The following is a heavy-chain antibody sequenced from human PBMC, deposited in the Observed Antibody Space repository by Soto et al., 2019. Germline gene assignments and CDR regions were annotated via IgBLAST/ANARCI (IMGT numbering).Heavy chain of an antibody. J-gene: IGHJ4*02. Sequence: QVQLVQSGAEVKKPGSSVKVSCKASGGTFSSYTISWVRQAPGQGLEWMGRIIPILGIANYAQKFQSRVTITEDKSTSTAYMELSSLRSEDTAVYYCALTPDTLELNAGDYWGQGTLVTVSS. V-gene: IGHV1-69*02. CDR1: GGTFSSYT. CDR2: IIPILGIA. D-gene: IGHD3-10*01. CDR3: ALTPDTLELNAGDY.